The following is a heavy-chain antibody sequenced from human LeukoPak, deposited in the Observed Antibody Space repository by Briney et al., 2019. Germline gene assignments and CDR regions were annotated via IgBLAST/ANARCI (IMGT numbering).Heavy chain of an antibody. CDR1: GFTFTSVW. Sequence: GGSLRLSCAASGFTFTSVWMNWFRQAPGKGLVWVSRIKSDGSTNYSDSVKGRLTISRDNAKNTLSLQMNSLRAEDTGVHYYARAPSEIGGYYPEYFRHWGQGTLVTVSS. CDR3: ARAPSEIGGYYPEYFRH. V-gene: IGHV3-74*01. J-gene: IGHJ1*01. D-gene: IGHD3-22*01. CDR2: IKSDGST.